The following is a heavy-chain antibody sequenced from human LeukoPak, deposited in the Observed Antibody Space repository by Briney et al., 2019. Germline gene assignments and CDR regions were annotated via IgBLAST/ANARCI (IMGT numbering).Heavy chain of an antibody. CDR1: GFTFSSYG. CDR3: AKDSGGSEYSSSYFDY. D-gene: IGHD6-6*01. CDR2: ISYDGSNK. V-gene: IGHV3-30*18. Sequence: PGGSLRLSCAASGFTFSSYGMHWVRQAPGKGLEWVAVISYDGSNKYYADSVKGRFTISRDNSKNTLYLQMNSLRAEDTAVYYCAKDSGGSEYSSSYFDYWGQGTLLTLSS. J-gene: IGHJ4*02.